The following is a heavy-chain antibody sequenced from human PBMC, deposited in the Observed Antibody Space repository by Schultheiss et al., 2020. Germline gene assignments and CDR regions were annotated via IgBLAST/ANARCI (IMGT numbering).Heavy chain of an antibody. D-gene: IGHD1-26*01. CDR1: GFTFSSYA. CDR3: ARGVAAVGATRFRYFDL. CDR2: ISGSGRST. V-gene: IGHV3-23*01. Sequence: GGSLRLSCAASGFTFSSYAMSWVRQAPGKGLEWVSAISGSGRSTYYTDSVKGRFTISRDNSKNTVYLQMISLRAEDTATYYCARGVAAVGATRFRYFDLWGRDTLVTVSS. J-gene: IGHJ2*01.